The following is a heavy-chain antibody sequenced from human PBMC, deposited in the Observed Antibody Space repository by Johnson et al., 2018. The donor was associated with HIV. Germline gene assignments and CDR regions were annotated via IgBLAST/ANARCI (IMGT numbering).Heavy chain of an antibody. CDR2: ISYDGSNK. J-gene: IGHJ3*02. CDR3: ARVGSSTWYTFLETKSRFAFDI. CDR1: GFTFSSYG. V-gene: IGHV3-30*19. Sequence: QVQLVESGGGVVQPGRSLRLSCAASGFTFSSYGMHWVRQAPGKGLEWVAVISYDGSNKYYADSVKGRFTISRDNAKNSLYLQMNSLSAEDTAVYYCARVGSSTWYTFLETKSRFAFDIWGQGTMVTVSS. D-gene: IGHD6-13*01.